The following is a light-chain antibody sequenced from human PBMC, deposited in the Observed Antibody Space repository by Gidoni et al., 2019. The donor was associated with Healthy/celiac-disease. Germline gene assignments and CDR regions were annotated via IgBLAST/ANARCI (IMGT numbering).Light chain of an antibody. Sequence: QSVLTQPPSVSAAPGQKVTISCSGSSSNIGNNYVSWYQQLPGTAPKLLIYENNKRPSGIPDRFSVSKSGTSATLGITGLQTGDEADYYCGTWDSSLSAYVVFGGGTKLTVL. J-gene: IGLJ2*01. CDR1: SSNIGNNY. CDR2: ENN. CDR3: GTWDSSLSAYVV. V-gene: IGLV1-51*02.